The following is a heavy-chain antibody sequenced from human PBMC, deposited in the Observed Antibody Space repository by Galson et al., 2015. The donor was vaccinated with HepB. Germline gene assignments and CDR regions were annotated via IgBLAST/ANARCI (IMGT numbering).Heavy chain of an antibody. CDR2: ISSSGSTI. J-gene: IGHJ4*02. V-gene: IGHV3-11*01. Sequence: SLRLSCAASGFTFSDYYMSWLRQAPGKGLEWVSYISSSGSTIYYADSVKGRFTISRDNAKNSLYLQMNSLRAEDTAVYYCARDGSSSPVYYFDYWGQGTLVTVSS. D-gene: IGHD6-13*01. CDR1: GFTFSDYY. CDR3: ARDGSSSPVYYFDY.